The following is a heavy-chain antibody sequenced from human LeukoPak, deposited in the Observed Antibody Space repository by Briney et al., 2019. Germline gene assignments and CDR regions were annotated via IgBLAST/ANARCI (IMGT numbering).Heavy chain of an antibody. Sequence: GGSLRLSCAASGSTFSSYSMNWVRQAPGKGLEWVSSISSSSSYIYYADSVKGRFTISRDNAKNSLYLQMNSLRAEDTAVYYCARARYSSSWYSDYWGQGTLVTVSS. CDR3: ARARYSSSWYSDY. J-gene: IGHJ4*02. CDR2: ISSSSSYI. CDR1: GSTFSSYS. V-gene: IGHV3-21*01. D-gene: IGHD6-13*01.